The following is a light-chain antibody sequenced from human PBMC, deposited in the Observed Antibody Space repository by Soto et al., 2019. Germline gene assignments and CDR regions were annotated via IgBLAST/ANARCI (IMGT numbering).Light chain of an antibody. CDR2: EAA. V-gene: IGLV2-14*01. Sequence: QSALTHPASVSGSPGQSITISCTGTSNDIGANNYVSWYQHHPGKAPKILIYEAANRPSGVSHRFSGSKSGNTASLTISGLQAEDEADYFCTSYTSTATLVFGGGTKLTVL. CDR1: SNDIGANNY. J-gene: IGLJ2*01. CDR3: TSYTSTATLV.